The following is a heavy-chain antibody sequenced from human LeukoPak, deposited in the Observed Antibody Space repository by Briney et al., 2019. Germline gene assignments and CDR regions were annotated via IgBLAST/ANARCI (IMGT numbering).Heavy chain of an antibody. CDR1: GGTLSDHV. J-gene: IGHJ4*02. V-gene: IGHV1-69*01. D-gene: IGHD3-22*01. Sequence: SVKVSCKAPGGTLSDHVISWVRQAPGHGLEWMGGIIPLKGTSKLTQKLQDRATISADESTNTVYMELSSLRSEDTAVYYCARLGPDYYDSRRGALDYWGQGILVTVSS. CDR3: ARLGPDYYDSRRGALDY. CDR2: IIPLKGTS.